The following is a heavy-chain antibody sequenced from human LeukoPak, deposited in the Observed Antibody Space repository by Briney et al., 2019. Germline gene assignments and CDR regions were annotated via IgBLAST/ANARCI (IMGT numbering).Heavy chain of an antibody. V-gene: IGHV4-34*01. CDR2: INHSGST. Sequence: SETLSLTCAVYGGSFSGYYWSWIRQPPGKGLEWIGEINHSGSTNYNPSLKSRVTISVGTSKNQFSLKLSSVTAADTAVYYCARGLSEFDYWGQGTLVTVSS. CDR3: ARGLSEFDY. CDR1: GGSFSGYY. J-gene: IGHJ4*02.